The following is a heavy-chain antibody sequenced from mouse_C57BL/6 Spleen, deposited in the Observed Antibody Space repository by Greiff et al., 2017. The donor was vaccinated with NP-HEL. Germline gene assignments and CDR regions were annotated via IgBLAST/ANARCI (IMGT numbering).Heavy chain of an antibody. CDR3: ARSRGFAY. CDR2: IYPSDSET. Sequence: VQLQQPGAELVRPGSSVKLSCKASGYTFTSYWMDWVKQRPGQGLEWIGNIYPSDSETHYNQKFKDKATLTVDKSSSTAYMQLSSLTSEDSAVYYCARSRGFAYWGKGTLVTVSA. CDR1: GYTFTSYW. V-gene: IGHV1-61*01. J-gene: IGHJ3*01.